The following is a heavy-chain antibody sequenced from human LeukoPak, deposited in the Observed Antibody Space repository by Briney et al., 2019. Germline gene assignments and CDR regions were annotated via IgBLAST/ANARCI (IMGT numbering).Heavy chain of an antibody. Sequence: ASVKVSFKASGYSFTSYGISWVRQAPGQGLEWMGWISGYNYNTNYAQKFRGRVTITTDTSTNTVDMELRSLRYDDTAVYYCARGKSVATAPRHPFDYWGQGTLVTVSS. J-gene: IGHJ4*02. CDR3: ARGKSVATAPRHPFDY. V-gene: IGHV1-18*01. CDR1: GYSFTSYG. CDR2: ISGYNYNT. D-gene: IGHD5-12*01.